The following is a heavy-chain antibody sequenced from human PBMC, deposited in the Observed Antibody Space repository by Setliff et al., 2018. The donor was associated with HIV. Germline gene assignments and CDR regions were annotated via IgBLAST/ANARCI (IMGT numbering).Heavy chain of an antibody. CDR2: IIPIFGTA. V-gene: IGHV1-69*05. CDR1: GGTFSSYT. CDR3: ARTREMVRGVITPAFDY. Sequence: PSVKVSCKASGGTFSSYTINWVRQAPGQGLEWMGGIIPIFGTANYAQKFQGRVTITTDESTGTAYMELSSLRSEDTALYYCARTREMVRGVITPAFDYWGLGTLVTVSS. D-gene: IGHD3-10*01. J-gene: IGHJ4*02.